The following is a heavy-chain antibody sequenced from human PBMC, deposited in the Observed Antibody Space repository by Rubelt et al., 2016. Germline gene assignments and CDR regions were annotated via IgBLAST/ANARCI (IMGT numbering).Heavy chain of an antibody. J-gene: IGHJ4*02. CDR2: INHSGST. CDR3: ARGRGLLDGDYVDY. V-gene: IGHV4-34*01. Sequence: QVQLQQWGAGLLKPSETLSLTCAVYGGSFSAYYWSWIRQPPGQGLEWIGEINHSGSTNYNPSLKSRVTISIDTSKNQLSPKLSSVTAADTAVYYCARGRGLLDGDYVDYWGQGTLVTVSS. CDR1: GGSFSAYY. D-gene: IGHD3/OR15-3a*01.